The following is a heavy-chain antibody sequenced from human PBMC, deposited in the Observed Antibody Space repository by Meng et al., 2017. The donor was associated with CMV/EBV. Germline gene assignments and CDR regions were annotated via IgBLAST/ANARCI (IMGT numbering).Heavy chain of an antibody. D-gene: IGHD2-21*01. CDR3: ARDSYCGGDCYSDY. CDR1: GFTVSSNY. J-gene: IGHJ4*02. CDR2: IYSGGST. Sequence: GGSLRLSCAASGFTVSSNYMSWVRQAPGKGLEWVSVIYSGGSTYYADSVKGRFTISRDNSKNTLYLQMNSLRAEDTAVYYCARDSYCGGDCYSDYWGQGPLVTVSS. V-gene: IGHV3-66*02.